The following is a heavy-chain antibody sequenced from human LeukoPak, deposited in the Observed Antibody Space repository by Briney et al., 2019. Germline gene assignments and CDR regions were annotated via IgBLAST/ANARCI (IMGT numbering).Heavy chain of an antibody. J-gene: IGHJ3*02. V-gene: IGHV4-59*08. Sequence: SETLSLTCTVSGGSISSYYWSWIRQPPGKGLEWIGYIYYSGSTNYNPSLKSRVTISVDTSKNQFSLRLSSVTAADTAVYYCARTKPITMIVVKGDAFDIWGQGTMVTVSS. CDR2: IYYSGST. D-gene: IGHD3-22*01. CDR3: ARTKPITMIVVKGDAFDI. CDR1: GGSISSYY.